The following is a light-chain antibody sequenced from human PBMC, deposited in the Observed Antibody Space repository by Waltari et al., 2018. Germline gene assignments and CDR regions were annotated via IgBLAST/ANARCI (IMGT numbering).Light chain of an antibody. CDR3: QQYGSSPWT. CDR2: GAS. V-gene: IGKV3-20*01. CDR1: QSVSSSY. J-gene: IGKJ1*01. Sequence: EIVVTEYPGTLSLSPVERATLSCRASQSVSSSYLAWYQQKPGQAPRLLIYGASSRATGIPDRFSGSGSGTDFTLTISRLEPEDFAVYYCQQYGSSPWTFGQGTKVEIK.